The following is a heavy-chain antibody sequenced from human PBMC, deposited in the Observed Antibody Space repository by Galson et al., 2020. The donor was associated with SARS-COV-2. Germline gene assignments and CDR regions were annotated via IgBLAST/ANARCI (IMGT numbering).Heavy chain of an antibody. J-gene: IGHJ4*02. D-gene: IGHD4-17*01. V-gene: IGHV3-9*01. CDR3: AKDPGDYGDHGRH. CDR1: GFTFDDYA. CDR2: ISWNSGSI. Sequence: TGGSLRLSCAASGFTFDDYAMHWVRQAPGKGLEWVSGISWNSGSIGYADSVKGRFTISRDNAKNSLYLQMNSLRAEDTAWYYCAKDPGDYGDHGRHWGQGTLVPVSS.